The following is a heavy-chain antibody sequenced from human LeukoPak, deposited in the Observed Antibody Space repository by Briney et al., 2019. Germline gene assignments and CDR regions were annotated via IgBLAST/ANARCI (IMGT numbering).Heavy chain of an antibody. CDR1: GFTFSSYE. CDR2: IYSGGAT. J-gene: IGHJ4*02. Sequence: GGSLRLSCAASGFTFSSYEMNWVRQAPGKGLEWVSLIYSGGATYYADSVKGRFTISRDNSKNTLHLQMNSLRAEDTAVYYCARVLTARYSYGLDYWGQGTLVTVSS. V-gene: IGHV3-53*01. D-gene: IGHD5-18*01. CDR3: ARVLTARYSYGLDY.